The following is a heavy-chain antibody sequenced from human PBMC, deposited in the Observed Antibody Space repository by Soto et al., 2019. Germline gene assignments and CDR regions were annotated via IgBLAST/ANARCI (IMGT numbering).Heavy chain of an antibody. CDR2: INSDGSST. V-gene: IGHV3-74*01. Sequence: EVQLVESGGGLVQPGGSLRLSCAASGFTFSSYWMHRVRQAPGKGLVWVSRINSDGSSTSYADSVKGRFTISRDNAKNTLYLQMNSRRAEDTAVYYCVRTSLVVTAATREDYWGQGTLVTVSS. J-gene: IGHJ4*02. D-gene: IGHD2-15*01. CDR1: GFTFSSYW. CDR3: VRTSLVVTAATREDY.